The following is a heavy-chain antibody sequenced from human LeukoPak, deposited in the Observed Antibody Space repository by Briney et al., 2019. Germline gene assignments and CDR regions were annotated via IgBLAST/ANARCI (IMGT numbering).Heavy chain of an antibody. CDR3: ARDISVDYAAQYYYGMDV. CDR1: GGTFSSYS. CDR2: IIPLLDIV. D-gene: IGHD4-17*01. Sequence: GSSVKVSCKASGGTFSSYSITWVRQAPGQGLEWMGRIIPLLDIVNYAQKFQGRVTIMADKSTSTAYLELRSLRSEDTAVYYCARDISVDYAAQYYYGMDVWGQGTTVTVSS. V-gene: IGHV1-69*04. J-gene: IGHJ6*02.